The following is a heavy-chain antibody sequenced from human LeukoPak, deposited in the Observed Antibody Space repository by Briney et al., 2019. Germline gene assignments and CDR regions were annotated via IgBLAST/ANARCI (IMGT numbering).Heavy chain of an antibody. CDR1: GYTFTSYG. J-gene: IGHJ6*03. Sequence: ASVKVSCKASGYTFTSYGISWVRQAPGQGLEWMGWISAYNGNTNYAQKLQGRVTMTTDTSTSTAYMELRSLRSDDTAVYYCARVPLGYCSSTSCISDYYYMDVWGKGTTVTISS. CDR3: ARVPLGYCSSTSCISDYYYMDV. D-gene: IGHD2-2*01. V-gene: IGHV1-18*01. CDR2: ISAYNGNT.